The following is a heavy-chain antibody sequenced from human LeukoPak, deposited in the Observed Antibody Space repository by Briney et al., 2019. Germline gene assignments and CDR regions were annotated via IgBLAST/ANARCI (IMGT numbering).Heavy chain of an antibody. Sequence: KPGGSLRLSCAASGFTFSDYYMSWIRQAPGKGLEWVSYISGSGGSTYYADSVKGRFTISRDNSKNTLYLQMNSLRAEDTAVYYCAKRDNWNYSPDYWGQGTLVTVSS. CDR2: ISGSGGST. CDR1: GFTFSDYY. V-gene: IGHV3-11*01. D-gene: IGHD1-7*01. J-gene: IGHJ4*02. CDR3: AKRDNWNYSPDY.